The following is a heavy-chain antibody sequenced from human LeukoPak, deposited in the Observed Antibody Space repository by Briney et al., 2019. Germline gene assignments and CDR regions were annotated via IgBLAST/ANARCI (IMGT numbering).Heavy chain of an antibody. Sequence: PGGSLRLSCAASGFTFSSYAMHWVRQAPGKGLEYVSAISSNGGSTYYANSVKGRFTISRDNSKNTLYLQMGSLRAEDMAVYYCASEDPSMVNWFDPWGQGTLVTVSS. CDR1: GFTFSSYA. D-gene: IGHD2/OR15-2a*01. V-gene: IGHV3-64*01. J-gene: IGHJ5*02. CDR3: ASEDPSMVNWFDP. CDR2: ISSNGGST.